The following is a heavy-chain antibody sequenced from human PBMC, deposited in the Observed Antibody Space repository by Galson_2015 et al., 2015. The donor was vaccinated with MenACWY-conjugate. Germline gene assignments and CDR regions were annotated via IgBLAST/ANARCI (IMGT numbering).Heavy chain of an antibody. D-gene: IGHD6-19*01. CDR1: GGTFSSYP. V-gene: IGHV1-69*04. J-gene: IGHJ3*02. CDR3: ARVGHKGSSGWYDNDAFEI. CDR2: IIPILGIA. Sequence: SVKVSCKASGGTFSSYPISWVRQAPGQGLEWMGRIIPILGIANYAQKFQGRVTITADKSTSTAYMELSSLRSEDTAVYYCARVGHKGSSGWYDNDAFEIWGQGTMVTVSS.